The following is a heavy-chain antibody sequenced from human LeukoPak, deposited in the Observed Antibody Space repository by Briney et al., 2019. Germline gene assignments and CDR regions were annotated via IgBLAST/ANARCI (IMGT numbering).Heavy chain of an antibody. Sequence: PGGSLRLSCAASGFTFSSYAMSWVRQAPGKGLEWVSSVSGSGDYMYYADSVKGRFIISRDNAKNSLYLQMNSLRAGDTALYYCAKDSSSSNPYYGMDVWGQGTTVTVSS. CDR1: GFTFSSYA. V-gene: IGHV3-21*01. D-gene: IGHD6-6*01. CDR3: AKDSSSSNPYYGMDV. J-gene: IGHJ6*02. CDR2: VSGSGDYM.